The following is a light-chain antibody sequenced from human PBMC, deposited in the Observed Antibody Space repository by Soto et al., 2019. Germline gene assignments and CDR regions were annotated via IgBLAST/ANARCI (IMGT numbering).Light chain of an antibody. CDR3: QHYDNLPPYI. Sequence: EIQMTQSPSSRSASVVERVTITCQASRDIRDFLNWYQQKPGKAPKLLIFDASNLEEGVPPRFSGSGSGTDFTFSISSVQPEDVATYYCQHYDNLPPYIFGQGTKVDIK. J-gene: IGKJ2*01. CDR1: RDIRDF. V-gene: IGKV1-33*01. CDR2: DAS.